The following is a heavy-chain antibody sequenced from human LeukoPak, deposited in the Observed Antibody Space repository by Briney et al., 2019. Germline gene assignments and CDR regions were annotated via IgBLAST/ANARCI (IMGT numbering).Heavy chain of an antibody. Sequence: SETLSLPCTVSGYSISSGYYGGSIRQPPGRGLEWIGSIYHSGSTYYNPSLKSRVTIAVDKSKNQFSLKLSSVTAADTAVYYCASFYDSSGYSDYWGQGTLVTVSS. CDR3: ASFYDSSGYSDY. D-gene: IGHD3-22*01. J-gene: IGHJ4*02. CDR1: GYSISSGYY. V-gene: IGHV4-38-2*02. CDR2: IYHSGST.